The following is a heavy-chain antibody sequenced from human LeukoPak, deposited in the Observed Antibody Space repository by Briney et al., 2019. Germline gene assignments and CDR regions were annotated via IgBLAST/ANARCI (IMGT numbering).Heavy chain of an antibody. CDR3: AKDPINYDYSPNWFDP. J-gene: IGHJ5*02. Sequence: GGSLRLSCAVSGFTFSNYAMSWVRQAPGKGLEWVSCISGGADDTFYAESVKGRFTISRDNSKNTLYLQMNSLRAEDTAVYYCAKDPINYDYSPNWFDPWGQGTLVTVSS. D-gene: IGHD4-11*01. CDR1: GFTFSNYA. V-gene: IGHV3-23*01. CDR2: ISGGADDT.